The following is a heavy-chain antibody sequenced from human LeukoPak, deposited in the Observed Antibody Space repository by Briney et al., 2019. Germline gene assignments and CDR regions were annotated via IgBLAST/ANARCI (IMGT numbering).Heavy chain of an antibody. D-gene: IGHD3-9*01. CDR3: ATRFDWYHAFDI. Sequence: ASVKVSCKASGYTFTGYYMHWVRQAPGQRLEWMGWINAGNGNTKYSQEFQGRVTMTRNTSISTAYMELSSLRSEDTAVYYCATRFDWYHAFDIWGQGTMVTVSS. CDR2: INAGNGNT. CDR1: GYTFTGYY. V-gene: IGHV1/OR15-3*01. J-gene: IGHJ3*02.